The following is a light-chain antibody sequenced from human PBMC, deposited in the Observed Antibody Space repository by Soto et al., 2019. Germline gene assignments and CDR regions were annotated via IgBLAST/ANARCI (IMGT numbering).Light chain of an antibody. J-gene: IGKJ3*01. CDR1: QSISSW. V-gene: IGKV1-5*01. CDR2: DAS. Sequence: DIQMTQSPSTLSASVGDRVTITCRASQSISSWLAWYQQKPGKAPKLLIYDASSLESGVPSRFSGGGSGTEFTLTISSLQPDDFATYYCQQYNSYSITFGPGTKVDIK. CDR3: QQYNSYSIT.